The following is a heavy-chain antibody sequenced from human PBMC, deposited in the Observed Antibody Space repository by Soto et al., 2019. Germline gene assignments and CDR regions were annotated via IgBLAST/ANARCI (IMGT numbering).Heavy chain of an antibody. CDR2: IDPSDSYT. D-gene: IGHD2-2*01. Sequence: GESLKISCKGSGYSFTSYWISWVRQMPGKGLEWMGRIDPSDSYTNYSPSFQGHVTISADKSISTAYLQWSSLKASDTAMYYCARQSIVVVPAAPPARPYYSGMDVWGQGTTVTVSS. V-gene: IGHV5-10-1*01. CDR1: GYSFTSYW. CDR3: ARQSIVVVPAAPPARPYYSGMDV. J-gene: IGHJ6*02.